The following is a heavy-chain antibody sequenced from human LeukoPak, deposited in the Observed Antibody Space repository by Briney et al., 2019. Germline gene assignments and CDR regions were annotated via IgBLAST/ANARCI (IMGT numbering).Heavy chain of an antibody. Sequence: SVKVSCKASGGTFSSYAISWVRQAPGQGLEWMGGIIPIFGTANYAQKFQGRVTITADKSTSTAYMELSSLRYEDTAVYYCARVVPAAYFDYWGQGTLVTVSS. J-gene: IGHJ4*02. CDR2: IIPIFGTA. CDR3: ARVVPAAYFDY. V-gene: IGHV1-69*06. D-gene: IGHD2-2*01. CDR1: GGTFSSYA.